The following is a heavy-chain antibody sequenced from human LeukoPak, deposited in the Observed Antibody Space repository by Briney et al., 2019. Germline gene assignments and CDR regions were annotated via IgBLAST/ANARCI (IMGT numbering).Heavy chain of an antibody. D-gene: IGHD3-10*01. CDR2: IYDSGST. CDR3: ARDMASLDY. J-gene: IGHJ4*02. CDR1: GGSISSYY. V-gene: IGHV4-59*01. Sequence: PSETLSLTCTVSGGSISSYYWSWIRQPPGKGLEWIGYIYDSGSTNYNPSLKSRVTISVDTSKNQFSLKLSSVTAADTAVYYCARDMASLDYWGQGTLVTVSS.